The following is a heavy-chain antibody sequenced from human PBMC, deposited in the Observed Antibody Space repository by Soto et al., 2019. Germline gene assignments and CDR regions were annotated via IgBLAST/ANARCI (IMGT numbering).Heavy chain of an antibody. CDR2: VNPYNGDT. Sequence: ASVKVSCKGSGYTFTTYGITWVRQAPGQGREGMGWVNPYNGDTNYAQKFWGRVTMTTDTSTSTAYMEVRSLTSDDTAVYYCARARFYDTLTGPKDYYYGMDVWGQGTTVTVSS. J-gene: IGHJ6*02. D-gene: IGHD3-9*01. CDR3: ARARFYDTLTGPKDYYYGMDV. V-gene: IGHV1-18*01. CDR1: GYTFTTYG.